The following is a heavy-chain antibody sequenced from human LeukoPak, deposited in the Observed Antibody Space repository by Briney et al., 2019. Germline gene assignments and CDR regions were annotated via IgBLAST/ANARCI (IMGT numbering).Heavy chain of an antibody. V-gene: IGHV3-30*02. Sequence: PGGSLRLSCAASGFTFSNYGMHWVRQATGKGLEWVAFIRYDGNDKYYADSVKGRFTISRDNSKNTLYLQINNLRAEDTAVYYCTKDWAGFDNWGQGTLVTVSS. D-gene: IGHD3-16*01. J-gene: IGHJ4*02. CDR1: GFTFSNYG. CDR3: TKDWAGFDN. CDR2: IRYDGNDK.